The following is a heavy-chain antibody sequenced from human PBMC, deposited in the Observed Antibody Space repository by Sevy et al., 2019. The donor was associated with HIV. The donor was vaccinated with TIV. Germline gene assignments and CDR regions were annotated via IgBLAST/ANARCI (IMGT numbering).Heavy chain of an antibody. CDR1: GFTFSNYA. CDR2: ISRSGGST. D-gene: IGHD3-3*01. Sequence: GGSLRLSCAASGFTFSNYAMTWVRQAPGKGLEWVSSISRSGGSTYYADSVKGRFTISRDNSKNTLYVQMNSLRAEDTAVYYCAKWGDHDFWSSYSYFDYCGQGALVTVSS. CDR3: AKWGDHDFWSSYSYFDY. V-gene: IGHV3-23*01. J-gene: IGHJ4*02.